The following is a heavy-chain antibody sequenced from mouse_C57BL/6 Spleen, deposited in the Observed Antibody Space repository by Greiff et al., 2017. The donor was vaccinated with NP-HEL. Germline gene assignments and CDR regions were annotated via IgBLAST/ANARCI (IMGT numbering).Heavy chain of an antibody. J-gene: IGHJ3*01. V-gene: IGHV5-6*01. CDR1: GFTFSSYG. CDR3: AEGYEAY. D-gene: IGHD3-2*02. Sequence: EVHLVESGGDLVKPGGSLKLSCAASGFTFSSYGMSWVRQTPDKRLEWVATISSGGSYTYYPDSVKGRFTISRDNAKNTLYLQMSSLKSEDTAMYYCAEGYEAYWGQGTLVTVSA. CDR2: ISSGGSYT.